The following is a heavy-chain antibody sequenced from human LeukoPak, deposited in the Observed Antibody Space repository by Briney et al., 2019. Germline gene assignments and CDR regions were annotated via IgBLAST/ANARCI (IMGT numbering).Heavy chain of an antibody. CDR3: ARNFRDGYNNSFDY. V-gene: IGHV3-30*04. CDR2: ISYDGSKK. J-gene: IGHJ4*02. CDR1: GFTFSSYA. Sequence: GSLRLSCAASGFTFSSYAMHWVRQAPGKGLEWVTIISYDGSKKYYADYVKGRFTISRDNSKNTLYLQMNSLRAEGTAVYYCARNFRDGYNNSFDYWGQGTLVTVSS. D-gene: IGHD5-24*01.